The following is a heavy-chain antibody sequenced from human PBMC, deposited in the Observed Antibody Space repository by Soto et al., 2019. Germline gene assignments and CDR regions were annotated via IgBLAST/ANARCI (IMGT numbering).Heavy chain of an antibody. CDR3: ARDVWSRASGPPDS. J-gene: IGHJ4*02. CDR2: ISWNNGTI. Sequence: PGGSLRLSCAASGFSFDDYAMHWVRQAPGKGLEWVTGISWNNGTIGYADSVKGRFTISRDNAKNSLYLQMNSLRAEDTALYYCARDVWSRASGPPDSWGQGTLVTVSS. CDR1: GFSFDDYA. V-gene: IGHV3-9*01. D-gene: IGHD3-10*01.